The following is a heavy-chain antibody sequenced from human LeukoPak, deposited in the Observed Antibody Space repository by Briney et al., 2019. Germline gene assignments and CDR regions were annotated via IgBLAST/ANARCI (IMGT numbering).Heavy chain of an antibody. CDR2: INPNSGGT. D-gene: IGHD2-2*02. CDR1: GYTFTGYY. V-gene: IGHV1-2*02. CDR3: ARDRGYCSSTSCYTDAFDI. Sequence: GASVKVSCKASGYTFTGYYMHWVRQAPGQGLEWMGWINPNSGGTNYAQKFQGRVTMTRDTSISTAYMELSRLRSDDTAVYYCARDRGYCSSTSCYTDAFDIWGQGTMVTVSS. J-gene: IGHJ3*02.